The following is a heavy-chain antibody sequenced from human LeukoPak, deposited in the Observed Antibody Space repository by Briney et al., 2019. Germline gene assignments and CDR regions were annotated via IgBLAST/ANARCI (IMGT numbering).Heavy chain of an antibody. D-gene: IGHD6-19*01. J-gene: IGHJ6*02. CDR1: GFTFSSCA. Sequence: GGSLRLSCAASGFTFSSCAMSWVRQAPGKGLEWVSAISGSGGSTYYADSVKGRFTISRGNSKNTLYLQMNSLRAEDTAVYYCAKSAGYSSGWYGYYYYGMDVWGQGTTVTVSS. V-gene: IGHV3-23*01. CDR3: AKSAGYSSGWYGYYYYGMDV. CDR2: ISGSGGST.